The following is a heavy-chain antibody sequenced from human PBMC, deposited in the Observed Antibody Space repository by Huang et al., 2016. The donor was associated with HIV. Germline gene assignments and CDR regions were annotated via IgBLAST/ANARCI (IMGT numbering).Heavy chain of an antibody. CDR2: IYTSWST. CDR3: ARDYYGSGSPDY. J-gene: IGHJ4*02. CDR1: GGSISSGSYY. D-gene: IGHD3-10*01. Sequence: QVQLQESGPGLVKPSQTLSLTCTVSGGSISSGSYYWSWIRQPAGKGLEWIGHIYTSWSTNYNPSLKRRVTISVDTSKNQFSRKLSSVTAADTAVYYCARDYYGSGSPDYWGQGTLVTVSS. V-gene: IGHV4-61*09.